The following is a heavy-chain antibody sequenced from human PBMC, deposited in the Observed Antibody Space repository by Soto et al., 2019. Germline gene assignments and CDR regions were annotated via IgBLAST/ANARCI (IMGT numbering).Heavy chain of an antibody. J-gene: IGHJ3*02. Sequence: ASVKVSCKASGYTFASYYIHWVRQAPGQGLEWMGIINPSGGSTTYAQKFQGRVTMTRDTSTSTVYMELSSLRSEDTAVYYCTRAPSYGAFDIWGQGAMVTVSS. D-gene: IGHD4-17*01. V-gene: IGHV1-46*03. CDR1: GYTFASYY. CDR3: TRAPSYGAFDI. CDR2: INPSGGST.